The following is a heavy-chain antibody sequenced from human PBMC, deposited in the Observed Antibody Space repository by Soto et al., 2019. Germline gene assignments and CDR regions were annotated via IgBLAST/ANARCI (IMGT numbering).Heavy chain of an antibody. J-gene: IGHJ4*02. CDR1: GGSISSGGYS. Sequence: SETLSLTCAVSGGSISSGGYSWSWIRQPPGKGLEWIGYIYHSGSTYYNPSLKSRVTISLDRSKNQFSLRLSSLTAADTAVYYCARHVPTYPFDYWGQGILVTVSS. CDR3: ARHVPTYPFDY. D-gene: IGHD2-2*01. CDR2: IYHSGST. V-gene: IGHV4-30-2*01.